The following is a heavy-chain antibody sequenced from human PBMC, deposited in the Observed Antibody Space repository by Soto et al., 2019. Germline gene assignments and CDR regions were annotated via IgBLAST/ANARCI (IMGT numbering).Heavy chain of an antibody. Sequence: KPSETLSLTCTVSGGSISSSSYYWGWIRQPPGKGLEWIGSIYYSGSTYYNPSLKSRVTISVDTSKNQFSLKLSSVTAADTAVYYCARHSSYDFWSGYYNTQNWFDPWGQGTLVTV. J-gene: IGHJ5*02. CDR3: ARHSSYDFWSGYYNTQNWFDP. CDR1: GGSISSSSYY. V-gene: IGHV4-39*01. CDR2: IYYSGST. D-gene: IGHD3-3*01.